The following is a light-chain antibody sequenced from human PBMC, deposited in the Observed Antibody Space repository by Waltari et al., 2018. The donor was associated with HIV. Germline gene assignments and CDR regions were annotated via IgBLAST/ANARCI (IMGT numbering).Light chain of an antibody. Sequence: QSALTQPPTASGSPGQSVTISCSGTSNDVGPYDYVSWYQQHPDKAPRLIMYEGYKRPSGVPDRFSGSKSGNTASLTVSGLQAEDEADYYCTSYAGSDNLMLFGGGTKVTVL. CDR2: EGY. V-gene: IGLV2-8*01. CDR3: TSYAGSDNLML. J-gene: IGLJ2*01. CDR1: SNDVGPYDY.